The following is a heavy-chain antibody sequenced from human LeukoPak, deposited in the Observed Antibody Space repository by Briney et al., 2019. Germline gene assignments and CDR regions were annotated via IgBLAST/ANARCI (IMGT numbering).Heavy chain of an antibody. CDR2: INWNGGST. D-gene: IGHD3-10*01. CDR3: ARDSGSGSLWYYFDY. Sequence: PGGSLRLSCAASGFTFDDYGMSWVRQAPGKGLDWVAGINWNGGSTGYADSVKGGFTISRDNAKNSLNLQMNSLRAEDTALYYCARDSGSGSLWYYFDYWGQGTLVTVSS. V-gene: IGHV3-20*04. CDR1: GFTFDDYG. J-gene: IGHJ4*02.